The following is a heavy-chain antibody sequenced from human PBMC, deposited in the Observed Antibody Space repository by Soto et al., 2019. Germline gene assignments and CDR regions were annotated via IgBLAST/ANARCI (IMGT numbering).Heavy chain of an antibody. V-gene: IGHV3-15*01. CDR1: GFTFIYAW. D-gene: IGHD1-1*01. CDR2: IKGKGGNGAT. Sequence: EVQLVESGGGLVKPGGPTRLSCAASGFTFIYAWMTWVRQAPGKGLEWVARIKGKGGNGATDYAAPVKGRFTISRDDSRNTLYLQMTSLKTEDTAVYYCTAGDGRTDNDFWGQGTLVTVSP. CDR3: TAGDGRTDNDF. J-gene: IGHJ4*02.